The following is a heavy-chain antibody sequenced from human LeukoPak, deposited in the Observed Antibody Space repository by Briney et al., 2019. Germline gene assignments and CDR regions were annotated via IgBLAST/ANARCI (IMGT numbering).Heavy chain of an antibody. CDR2: IYYTGTT. D-gene: IGHD4-23*01. Sequence: SETLSLTCTVSGVSISGYHWGWIRQPPGKGLEWIAYIYYTGTTNFNPTLKSRVTISQDMSKNQVSLTLASVTAADTAVYHCVRLSVVSPHRYFDLWGRGTLVTVSS. V-gene: IGHV4-59*08. CDR1: GVSISGYH. CDR3: VRLSVVSPHRYFDL. J-gene: IGHJ2*01.